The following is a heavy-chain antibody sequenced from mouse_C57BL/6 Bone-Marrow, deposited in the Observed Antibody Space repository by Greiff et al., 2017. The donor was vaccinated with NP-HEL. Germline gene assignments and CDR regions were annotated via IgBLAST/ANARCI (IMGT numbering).Heavy chain of an antibody. CDR3: ARPYYYGLWYFDV. V-gene: IGHV4-1*01. Sequence: EASGIDFSRYWMSWVRRAPGKGLEWIGEINPDSSTINYAPSLKDKFIISRDNAKNTLYLQMSKVRSEDTALYYCARPYYYGLWYFDVWGTGTTVTVSS. D-gene: IGHD1-1*01. J-gene: IGHJ1*03. CDR1: GIDFSRYW. CDR2: INPDSSTI.